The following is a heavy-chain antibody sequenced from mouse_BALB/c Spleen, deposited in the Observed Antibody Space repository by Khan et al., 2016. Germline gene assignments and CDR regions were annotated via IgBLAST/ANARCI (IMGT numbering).Heavy chain of an antibody. CDR3: ARRDDSDGLAY. J-gene: IGHJ3*01. CDR1: GYTFTDYS. Sequence: QIQLVQSGPELKKPGETVKISCKASGYTFTDYSMHWVKQAPGKGLKWMGWINTETGEPTYADDFKGRFAFSLETSASTAYLQINNLKNEDTATXFCARRDDSDGLAYWGQGTLVTVSA. CDR2: INTETGEP. V-gene: IGHV9-2-1*01. D-gene: IGHD2-4*01.